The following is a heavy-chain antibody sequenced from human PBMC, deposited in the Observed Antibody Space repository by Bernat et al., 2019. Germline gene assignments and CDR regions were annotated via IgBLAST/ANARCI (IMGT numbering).Heavy chain of an antibody. CDR3: AKEGQWLVANYYYGMDV. CDR2: ISYDGSNK. D-gene: IGHD6-19*01. V-gene: IGHV3-30-3*01. CDR1: GFTFSSYA. Sequence: QVQLVESGGGVVQPGRSLRLSCAASGFTFSSYAMHWVRQAPGKGLEWVAVISYDGSNKYYADSVKGRFTISRDNSKNTLYLQMNSLRAEDTAVYYCAKEGQWLVANYYYGMDVWGQGTTVTVSS. J-gene: IGHJ6*02.